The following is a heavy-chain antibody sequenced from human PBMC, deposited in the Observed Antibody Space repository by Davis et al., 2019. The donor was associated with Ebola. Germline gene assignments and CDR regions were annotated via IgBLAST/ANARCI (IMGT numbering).Heavy chain of an antibody. Sequence: GESLKISCAASGFTFSRYGMHWVRQAPGRGLEWVAVIWHDGSNKYYADSLRGRFTISRDNSKKTVFLQMSGLRAEDTALYYCARGDTDMALYYYGLDVWGKGTTVTVSS. CDR1: GFTFSRYG. CDR3: ARGDTDMALYYYGLDV. CDR2: IWHDGSNK. V-gene: IGHV3-33*01. J-gene: IGHJ6*04. D-gene: IGHD5-18*01.